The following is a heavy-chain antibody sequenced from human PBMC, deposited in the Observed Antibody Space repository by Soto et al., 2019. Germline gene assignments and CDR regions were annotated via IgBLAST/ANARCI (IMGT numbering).Heavy chain of an antibody. CDR2: ISGSGGST. CDR3: AARGDDFWSGTPFDP. CDR1: GFTFSSYA. J-gene: IGHJ5*02. V-gene: IGHV3-23*01. Sequence: SGGSLRLSCAASGFTFSSYAMSWVRQAPGKGLEWVSAISGSGGSTYYADSVKGRFTISRDNSKNTLYLQMNSLRAEDTAVYYCAARGDDFWSGTPFDPWGQGTLVTVPQ. D-gene: IGHD3-3*01.